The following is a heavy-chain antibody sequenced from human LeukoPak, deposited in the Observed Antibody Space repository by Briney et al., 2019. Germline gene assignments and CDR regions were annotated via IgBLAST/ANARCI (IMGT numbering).Heavy chain of an antibody. CDR3: GMSGDRVPLQDDVFDV. CDR2: IYPGDSGP. Sequence: GESLKISCKVSGYSFTSYCIGWVRQMPGKGLEWMGIIYPGDSGPTYSPSFQGQVTISVDKSINTAYLQWSSLQASDTAMYYCGMSGDRVPLQDDVFDVWGQGTMVTVPT. D-gene: IGHD1-26*01. CDR1: GYSFTSYC. V-gene: IGHV5-51*01. J-gene: IGHJ3*01.